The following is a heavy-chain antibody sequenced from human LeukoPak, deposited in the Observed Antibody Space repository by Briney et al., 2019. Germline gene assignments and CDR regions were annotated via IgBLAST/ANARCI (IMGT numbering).Heavy chain of an antibody. V-gene: IGHV3-11*01. CDR2: ISNSGSTI. J-gene: IGHJ3*02. CDR1: GFTFSDYY. CDR3: AKDQGSGWYDAFDI. Sequence: GGSLRLSCAASGFTFSDYYMSWIRQAPGKGLEWVSYISNSGSTIYYADSVKGRFTISRDNAKNSLYLQMDSLRAEDTAVYYCAKDQGSGWYDAFDIWGQGTMVTVSS. D-gene: IGHD6-19*01.